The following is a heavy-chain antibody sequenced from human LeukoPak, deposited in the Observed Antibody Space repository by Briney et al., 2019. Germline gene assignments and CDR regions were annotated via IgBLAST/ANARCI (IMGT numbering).Heavy chain of an antibody. CDR1: GYTFTSYD. V-gene: IGHV1-8*01. J-gene: IGHJ4*02. D-gene: IGHD1-26*01. CDR2: MNPNSGNT. CDR3: ARGPGRGGYVGY. Sequence: ASVKVSCKASGYTFTSYDINWVRQATGQGLGWMGWMNPNSGNTGYAQKFQGRVTMTRNTSISTAYMELSSLRSEDTAVYYCARGPGRGGYVGYWGQGTLVTVSS.